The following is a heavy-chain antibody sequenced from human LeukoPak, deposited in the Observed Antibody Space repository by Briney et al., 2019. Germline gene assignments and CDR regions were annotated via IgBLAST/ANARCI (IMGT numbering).Heavy chain of an antibody. D-gene: IGHD4-17*01. CDR1: GYTFTSNY. Sequence: ASVKVSCKASGYTFTSNYIHWVRQAPGQGLEWMGMIYPRDGSTSYAQKFQGRVTVTRDTSTSTVHMELSGLRSEDTAVYYCARRLRSLYNWFDPWGQGTLVTVSS. J-gene: IGHJ5*02. CDR2: IYPRDGST. CDR3: ARRLRSLYNWFDP. V-gene: IGHV1-46*01.